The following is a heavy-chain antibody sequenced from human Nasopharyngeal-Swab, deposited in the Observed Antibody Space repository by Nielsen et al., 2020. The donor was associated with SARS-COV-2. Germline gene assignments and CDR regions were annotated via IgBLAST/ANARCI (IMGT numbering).Heavy chain of an antibody. V-gene: IGHV1-46*01. D-gene: IGHD2-15*01. CDR2: INPGGGSA. CDR1: GYTFTRYY. Sequence: ASVKVSCKASGYTFTRYYIHWVRQAPGQGLEWMGIINPGGGSARYSQNFQGRVTMTRDTSTSTVYMELSSLRSEDTAVYYCARGGDPREVVAATDCFDPWGQGTLVTASS. CDR3: ARGGDPREVVAATDCFDP. J-gene: IGHJ5*02.